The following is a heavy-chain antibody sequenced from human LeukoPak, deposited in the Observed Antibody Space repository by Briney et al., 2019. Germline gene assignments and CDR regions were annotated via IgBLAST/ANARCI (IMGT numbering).Heavy chain of an antibody. Sequence: GRSLRLSCAASGFTFSSYGMHWVRQAPGKGLEWVANIKQDGSKKSYVDSVKGRFTISRDNAKNSLYLQMNSLSAEDTAIYYCTRVGYIDEGIDYWGQGTLVTVSS. CDR3: TRVGYIDEGIDY. D-gene: IGHD5-24*01. J-gene: IGHJ4*02. V-gene: IGHV3-7*04. CDR2: IKQDGSKK. CDR1: GFTFSSYG.